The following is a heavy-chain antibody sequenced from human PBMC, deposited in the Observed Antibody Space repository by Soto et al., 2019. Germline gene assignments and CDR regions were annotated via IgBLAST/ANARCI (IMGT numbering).Heavy chain of an antibody. D-gene: IGHD6-6*01. CDR1: GGSIRNSNC. J-gene: IGHJ3*02. CDR3: ARDRGISARPNI. Sequence: QVQLQESGPGLVKPSGTLSLTCAVSGGSIRNSNCWRWVRQPPGKGLEWIGEIHHSGSTNYNQSLTSRVTISVGKSKNQFSLKLSSVTAADTAVYYCARDRGISARPNIWGQGTMGTVSS. CDR2: IHHSGST. V-gene: IGHV4-4*02.